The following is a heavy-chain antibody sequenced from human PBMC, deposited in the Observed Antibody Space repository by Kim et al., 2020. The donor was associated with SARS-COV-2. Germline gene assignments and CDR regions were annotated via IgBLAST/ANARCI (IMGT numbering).Heavy chain of an antibody. V-gene: IGHV3-48*02. CDR1: GFTFSSYS. CDR3: ARERVQAYCGGDCYPLSFGY. J-gene: IGHJ4*02. Sequence: GGSLRLSCAASGFTFSSYSMNWVRQAPGKGLEWVSYISSSSSTIYYADSVKGRFTISRDNAKNSLYLQMNSLRDEDTAVYYCARERVQAYCGGDCYPLSFGYWGQGTLVTVSS. CDR2: ISSSSSTI. D-gene: IGHD2-21*02.